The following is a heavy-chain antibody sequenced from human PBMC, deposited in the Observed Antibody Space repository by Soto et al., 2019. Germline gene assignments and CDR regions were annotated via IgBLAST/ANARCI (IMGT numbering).Heavy chain of an antibody. CDR1: GFTFSSYA. Sequence: GGSLRLSCAASGFTFSSYAMHWVRQAPGKGLEWVAVISYDGSNKYYADSVKGRFTISRDNSKNTLYLQMNSLRAEDTAVYYCARDRGTMVRGVLYWGQGTLVTVS. CDR3: ARDRGTMVRGVLY. D-gene: IGHD3-10*01. V-gene: IGHV3-30-3*01. J-gene: IGHJ4*02. CDR2: ISYDGSNK.